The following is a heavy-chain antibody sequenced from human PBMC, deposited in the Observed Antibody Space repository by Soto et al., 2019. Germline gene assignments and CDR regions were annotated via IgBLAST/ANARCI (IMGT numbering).Heavy chain of an antibody. Sequence: EVQLVESGGGLVQPGGSLRLSCEVSGFTFSSYWMHWVRQVPGKGLVWVSRTNEDGTTTNYADSVRGRFTISRDNAKNTLYLEMKRLRVGDTGVYYCTRDRGGGGGYWGQGTLVTVSS. CDR2: TNEDGTTT. V-gene: IGHV3-74*01. D-gene: IGHD3-16*01. CDR3: TRDRGGGGGY. CDR1: GFTFSSYW. J-gene: IGHJ4*02.